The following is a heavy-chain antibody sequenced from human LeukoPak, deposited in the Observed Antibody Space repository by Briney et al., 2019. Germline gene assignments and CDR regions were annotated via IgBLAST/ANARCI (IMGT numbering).Heavy chain of an antibody. CDR1: GFTFSSYG. V-gene: IGHV3-33*01. J-gene: IGHJ4*02. CDR3: ARASSSWQFDY. CDR2: IWYDGSNK. D-gene: IGHD6-13*01. Sequence: GRSLRLSCAASGFTFSSYGMHWVRQAPGKGLEWVAVIWYDGSNKYYADSVKGRFTISRDNSKNTLYLQMSSLRAEDTAVYYCARASSSWQFDYWGQGTLVTVSS.